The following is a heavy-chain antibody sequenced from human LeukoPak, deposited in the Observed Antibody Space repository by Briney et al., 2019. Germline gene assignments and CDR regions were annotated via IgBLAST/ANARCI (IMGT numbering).Heavy chain of an antibody. D-gene: IGHD1-14*01. V-gene: IGHV3-9*01. CDR1: GFTFDDYT. CDR3: AKDRRNDFDY. J-gene: IGHJ4*02. Sequence: GGSLRLSRAASGFTFDDYTMHWVRQAPGKGLEWVSGISWNSGSIGYADSVKGRFTISRDNAKNSLYLQMSSLRGEDTALYYCAKDRRNDFDYWGQGTLVTVSS. CDR2: ISWNSGSI.